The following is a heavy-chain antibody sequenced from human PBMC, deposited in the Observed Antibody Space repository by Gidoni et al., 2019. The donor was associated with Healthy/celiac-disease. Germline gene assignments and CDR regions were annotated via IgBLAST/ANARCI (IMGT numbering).Heavy chain of an antibody. Sequence: EVQLVESGGGLVQPGGSLRLSCAASGFTFSSYSMNWVRQAPGKGLEWVSYISSSSSTIYYADSVKGRFTISRDNAKNSLYLQMNSLRAEDTAVYYCARDGWYGDYKAFDIWGQGTMVTVSS. CDR1: GFTFSSYS. J-gene: IGHJ3*02. D-gene: IGHD4-17*01. CDR3: ARDGWYGDYKAFDI. CDR2: ISSSSSTI. V-gene: IGHV3-48*01.